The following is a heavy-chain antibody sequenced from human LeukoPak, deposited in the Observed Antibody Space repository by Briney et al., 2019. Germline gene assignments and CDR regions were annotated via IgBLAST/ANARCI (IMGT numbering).Heavy chain of an antibody. V-gene: IGHV3-21*01. J-gene: IGHJ3*02. CDR3: ARMWGQLLTNAFDI. Sequence: PGESLRLSCAASGFTFSSYSMNWVRQAPGQGLEWVSSISSRSSYTYYADSVKGRVTISRDNAKNTLYLHMNSLRAEDTAVYYCARMWGQLLTNAFDIWGQGTMVTVSS. CDR2: ISSRSSYT. CDR1: GFTFSSYS. D-gene: IGHD2-2*01.